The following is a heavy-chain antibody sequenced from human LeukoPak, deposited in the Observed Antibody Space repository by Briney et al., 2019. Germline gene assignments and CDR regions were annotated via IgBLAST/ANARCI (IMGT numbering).Heavy chain of an antibody. V-gene: IGHV3-13*01. CDR2: IGTAGDT. CDR1: GFTFSSYD. J-gene: IGHJ4*02. D-gene: IGHD6-13*01. Sequence: PGGSLRLSCAASGFTFSSYDMHWVRQATGKGLEWVSAIGTAGDTYYPDSVKGRFTISRENAKNSLYLQMNSLRAGDTAVYYCAREHSSSWYDADGPFDYWGQGTLVTVSS. CDR3: AREHSSSWYDADGPFDY.